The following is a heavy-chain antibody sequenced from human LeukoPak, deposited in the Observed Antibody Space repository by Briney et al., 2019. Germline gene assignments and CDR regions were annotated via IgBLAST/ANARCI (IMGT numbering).Heavy chain of an antibody. CDR1: GYTFSSYG. CDR2: ISSYNGNT. V-gene: IGHV1-18*01. J-gene: IGHJ4*02. D-gene: IGHD6-13*01. Sequence: ASVKVSCKASGYTFSSYGISWVRQPPGQGLEWMGWISSYNGNTNYAQKLQGRVTMTTDTSTSTAYMALRSLRSDDTAVYYGARAGCRDSSWCPDYWGQGALVTVSS. CDR3: ARAGCRDSSWCPDY.